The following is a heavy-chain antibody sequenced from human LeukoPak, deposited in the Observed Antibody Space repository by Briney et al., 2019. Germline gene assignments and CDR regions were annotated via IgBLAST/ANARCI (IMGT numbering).Heavy chain of an antibody. J-gene: IGHJ4*02. D-gene: IGHD3-16*02. V-gene: IGHV3-23*01. CDR2: SGTSGDT. CDR1: GLTFSTSP. Sequence: PGGSLRLSCAASGLTFSTSPMNWVRLAPGNRLEWVSTSGTSGDTYYADSVKGRFTISRDNSKNTLYLQMNSLRAEDTAVYYCARDLSNWGQRTLVTVSS. CDR3: ARDLSN.